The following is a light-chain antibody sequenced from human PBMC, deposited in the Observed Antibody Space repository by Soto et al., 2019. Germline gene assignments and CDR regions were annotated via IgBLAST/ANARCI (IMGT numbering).Light chain of an antibody. J-gene: IGKJ5*01. V-gene: IGKV1-12*01. CDR2: DAS. Sequence: DIQMTQSPSTLSGSVGDRVTITCRASQNIWRLLAWYQQKPGKAPELLIYDASSLQSGVPPRFSGSGSGTDFTLTIGSLQPEDFATYYCEQAGSFPITFGQGTRLEIK. CDR3: EQAGSFPIT. CDR1: QNIWRL.